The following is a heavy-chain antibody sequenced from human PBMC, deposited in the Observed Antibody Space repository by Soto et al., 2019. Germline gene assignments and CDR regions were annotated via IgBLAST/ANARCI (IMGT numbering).Heavy chain of an antibody. D-gene: IGHD6-19*01. CDR2: ISAYNGNT. Sequence: QVQLVQSGAEVKKPGASVKVSCKASGYTFTSYGISWVRQAPGQGLEWMGCISAYNGNTNYAQKLQGRVTMTTDTSTSTAYMELRSLRSDDTAVYYCARDGETVAALYVTRYYYYGMDVWGQGTTVTVSS. CDR3: ARDGETVAALYVTRYYYYGMDV. J-gene: IGHJ6*02. V-gene: IGHV1-18*04. CDR1: GYTFTSYG.